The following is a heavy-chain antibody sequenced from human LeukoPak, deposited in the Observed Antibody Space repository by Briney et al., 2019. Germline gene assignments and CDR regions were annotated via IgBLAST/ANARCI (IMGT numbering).Heavy chain of an antibody. J-gene: IGHJ4*02. CDR1: GFTFSDYY. V-gene: IGHV3-11*04. D-gene: IGHD6-13*01. CDR3: ARDGAYSSSWGVFDY. CDR2: ISSSGSTI. Sequence: GGSLRPSCAASGFTFSDYYMSWIRQAPGKGLEWVSYISSSGSTIYYADSVKGRFTISRDNAKNSLYLQMNSLRAEDTAVYYCARDGAYSSSWGVFDYWGQGTLVTVSS.